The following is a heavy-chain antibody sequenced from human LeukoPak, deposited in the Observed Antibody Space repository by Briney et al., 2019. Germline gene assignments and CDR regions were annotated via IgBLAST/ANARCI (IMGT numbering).Heavy chain of an antibody. Sequence: APVKVSCKASGYTFTGYYMHWVRQAPGQGLEWMGWINPNNGGTNYAQKFQGRVTMTRDTSISTAYMELSRLSSDDTAVFYCARMTTVTTSVDYGMDVWGQGTTVTVSS. V-gene: IGHV1-2*02. CDR3: ARMTTVTTSVDYGMDV. J-gene: IGHJ6*02. D-gene: IGHD4-4*01. CDR2: INPNNGGT. CDR1: GYTFTGYY.